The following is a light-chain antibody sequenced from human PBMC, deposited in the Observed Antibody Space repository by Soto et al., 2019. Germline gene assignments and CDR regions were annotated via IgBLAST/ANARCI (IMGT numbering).Light chain of an antibody. CDR2: GAS. Sequence: EIVLTQSPATLSFSPGERATLSCRASQSVSSYLAWYQQKPGQAPRLLIYGASSRATGIPDRFSGSGSGTDCTLTINRLEPEDFATYYCQKYDSSPFNVGPGTKVDIK. V-gene: IGKV3-20*01. CDR1: QSVSSY. J-gene: IGKJ3*01. CDR3: QKYDSSPFN.